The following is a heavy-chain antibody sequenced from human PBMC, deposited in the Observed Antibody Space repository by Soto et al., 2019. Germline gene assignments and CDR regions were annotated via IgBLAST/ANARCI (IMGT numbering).Heavy chain of an antibody. J-gene: IGHJ4*02. D-gene: IGHD3-16*01. Sequence: QVQLVESGGGVVQPGRSLRLSCAASGFTFSSYAMHWVRQAPGKGLEWVAVISYDGSNKYYADSVKGRFIISRDNSKNTLYLQMNSLRAEDTAVYYCAKQTGVRFDYWGQGTLVTVSS. CDR2: ISYDGSNK. V-gene: IGHV3-30-3*01. CDR3: AKQTGVRFDY. CDR1: GFTFSSYA.